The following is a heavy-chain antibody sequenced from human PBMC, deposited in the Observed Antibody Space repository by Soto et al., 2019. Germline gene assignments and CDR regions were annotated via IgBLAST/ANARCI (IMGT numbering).Heavy chain of an antibody. Sequence: SVTVSCQASVGTFSSYSISWVRQAPGQGLEWMGGSIPIFGTANYAQQFPGRVTITANEPTSKAYAELTSLSSEDKSVYYCDSFHGMITFGGVFATHYYYSGMDVWGQGTTVTVSS. J-gene: IGHJ6*02. CDR1: VGTFSSYS. D-gene: IGHD3-16*02. CDR2: SIPIFGTA. CDR3: DSFHGMITFGGVFATHYYYSGMDV. V-gene: IGHV1-69*13.